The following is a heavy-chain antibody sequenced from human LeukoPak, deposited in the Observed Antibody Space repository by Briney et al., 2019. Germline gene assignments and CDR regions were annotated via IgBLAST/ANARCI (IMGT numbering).Heavy chain of an antibody. CDR3: AQKGGTDH. D-gene: IGHD2-15*01. CDR1: GFTFSRFG. Sequence: GGSLRLSCAASGFTFSRFGMNWVRQAPGKGLEWISYIGSSSSATYYADSVKGRFTISRDNAKNSLYLQMSSLRDEDTAVYYCAQKGGTDHWGQGTLVTVSS. CDR2: IGSSSSAT. J-gene: IGHJ4*02. V-gene: IGHV3-48*02.